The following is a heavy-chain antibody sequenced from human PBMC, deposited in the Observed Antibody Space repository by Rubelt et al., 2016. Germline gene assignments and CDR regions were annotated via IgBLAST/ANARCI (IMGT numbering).Heavy chain of an antibody. CDR1: GFTVSSNY. Sequence: EVQLVESGGGLVQPGGSLRLSCAASGFTVSSNYMSWVRQAPGKGLEWVSVIYSGGSTYYGDSVEGRFTIARDNARNMVFLQMNSLRVEDTAVYYCARDWYGAIDCWGQGTLVTVSP. D-gene: IGHD4/OR15-4a*01. J-gene: IGHJ4*02. V-gene: IGHV3-66*01. CDR3: ARDWYGAIDC. CDR2: IYSGGST.